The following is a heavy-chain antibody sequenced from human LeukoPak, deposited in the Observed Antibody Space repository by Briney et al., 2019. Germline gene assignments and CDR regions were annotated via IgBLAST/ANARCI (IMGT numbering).Heavy chain of an antibody. J-gene: IGHJ5*02. Sequence: GGSLRLSCAASRFTFSSYAMSWVRQAPGKGLEWVSTISGGGGSTYYADSVKGRFTISRDNSKNTLYLQMNSLRADDTAVYYCARSPTAINGYFDPWGQGTLVTVSS. D-gene: IGHD2-2*01. V-gene: IGHV3-23*01. CDR1: RFTFSSYA. CDR3: ARSPTAINGYFDP. CDR2: ISGGGGST.